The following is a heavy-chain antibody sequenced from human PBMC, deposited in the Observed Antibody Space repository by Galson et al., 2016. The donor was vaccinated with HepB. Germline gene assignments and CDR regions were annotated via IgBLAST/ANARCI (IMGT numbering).Heavy chain of an antibody. Sequence: SLRLSCAASGFTFNNNAMSWVRQAPGKGLEWVSGISGNGDNTYYADSVKGRFTISRDNSRNTPYLQMNSLRVDYTAVYFCARDPAMVAWGQGALVTVSS. CDR2: ISGNGDNT. D-gene: IGHD5-18*01. CDR3: ARDPAMVA. J-gene: IGHJ5*02. CDR1: GFTFNNNA. V-gene: IGHV3-23*01.